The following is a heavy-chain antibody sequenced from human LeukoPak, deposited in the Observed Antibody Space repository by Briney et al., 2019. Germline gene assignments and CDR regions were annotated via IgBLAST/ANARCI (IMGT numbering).Heavy chain of an antibody. J-gene: IGHJ5*02. CDR1: GGSISSGGYY. Sequence: PSETLSLTCTVSGGSISSGGYYWSWIRQHPGKGLEWIGYIYYSGSTYYNPSLKSRVTISVDTSKNQFSLKLSSVTAADTAVYYCARLGDGYNSGLFDPWGQGTLVTVSS. V-gene: IGHV4-31*03. D-gene: IGHD5-24*01. CDR2: IYYSGST. CDR3: ARLGDGYNSGLFDP.